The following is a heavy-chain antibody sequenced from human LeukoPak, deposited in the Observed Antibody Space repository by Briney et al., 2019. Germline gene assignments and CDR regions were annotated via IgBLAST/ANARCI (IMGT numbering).Heavy chain of an antibody. V-gene: IGHV3-23*01. J-gene: IGHJ4*02. Sequence: GGSLRLSCAASGFTFSSYAMSWVRQAPGKGLEWVSAISGSGGSTYYADSVKGRFTISRDNSKNTLYLQMNSLRAEDTAVYYCAKVRIGSGYYDSSGYLDYWGQGTLVTVSS. D-gene: IGHD3-22*01. CDR2: ISGSGGST. CDR1: GFTFSSYA. CDR3: AKVRIGSGYYDSSGYLDY.